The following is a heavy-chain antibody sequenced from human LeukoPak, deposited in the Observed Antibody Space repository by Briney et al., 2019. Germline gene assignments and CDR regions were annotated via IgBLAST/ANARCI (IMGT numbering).Heavy chain of an antibody. D-gene: IGHD2-15*01. V-gene: IGHV4-61*02. CDR2: IYTSGST. J-gene: IGHJ4*02. CDR3: ARGPRYFSGGSCYPMLPSFDY. Sequence: SETLSLTCTVSGGSISSGSYYWSWIRQPAGKGLEWIGRIYTSGSTNYNPSLKSRVTISVDTSKIQFSLKLSPVTAADTAVYYCARGPRYFSGGSCYPMLPSFDYWGQGTLVTVSS. CDR1: GGSISSGSYY.